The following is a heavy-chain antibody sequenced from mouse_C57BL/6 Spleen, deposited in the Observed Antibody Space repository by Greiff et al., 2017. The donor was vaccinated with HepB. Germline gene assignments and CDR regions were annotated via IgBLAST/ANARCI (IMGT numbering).Heavy chain of an antibody. CDR3: ARCGSSSFAY. CDR1: GFTFSSYA. J-gene: IGHJ3*01. Sequence: DVMLVESGGGLVKPGGSLKLSCAASGFTFSSYAMSWVRQTPEKRLEWVATISDGGSYTYYPDNVKGRFTISRDNAKNNLYLQMSHLKSEDTAMYYCARCGSSSFAYWGQGTLVTVSA. CDR2: ISDGGSYT. D-gene: IGHD1-1*01. V-gene: IGHV5-4*03.